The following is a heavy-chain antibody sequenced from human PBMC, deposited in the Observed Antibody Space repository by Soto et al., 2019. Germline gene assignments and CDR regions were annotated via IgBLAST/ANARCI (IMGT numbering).Heavy chain of an antibody. Sequence: EVQLVESGGGLIQPGGSLKLSCAASGFTFSGSAMHWVRQASGKGLEWVGRIRSKANSYATAYAASVKGRFTISRDDSKNTAYLQMNSLKTEDTAVYYCTRPYNDYIWGSYNFGYWGQGTLVTVSS. J-gene: IGHJ4*02. V-gene: IGHV3-73*01. D-gene: IGHD3-16*01. CDR3: TRPYNDYIWGSYNFGY. CDR2: IRSKANSYAT. CDR1: GFTFSGSA.